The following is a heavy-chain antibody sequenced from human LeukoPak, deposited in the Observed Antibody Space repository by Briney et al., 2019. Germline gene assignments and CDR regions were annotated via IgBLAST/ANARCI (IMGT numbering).Heavy chain of an antibody. Sequence: ASVKVSCTASGYTFTSYYMHWVRQALGQGLEWMGIINPSGGSTSYAQKFQGRVTMTRDTSTSTVYMELSSLRSEDTAVYYCARSVRGRWLQYYYYYYGMDVWGQGTTVTVSS. CDR1: GYTFTSYY. CDR2: INPSGGST. V-gene: IGHV1-46*01. D-gene: IGHD5-24*01. CDR3: ARSVRGRWLQYYYYYYGMDV. J-gene: IGHJ6*02.